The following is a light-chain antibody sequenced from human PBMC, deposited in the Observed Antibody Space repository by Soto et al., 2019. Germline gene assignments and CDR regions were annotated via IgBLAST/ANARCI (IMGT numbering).Light chain of an antibody. V-gene: IGKV3-15*01. J-gene: IGKJ5*01. CDR2: GAS. CDR1: QSVSSN. Sequence: EIVMTQSPATLSVSPGERATLSCRASQSVSSNLAWYQQKPGQAPRLLIYGASTRATGIPARISGSGSGTDFTLTISRLEPEDFAVYYCQQYGSSPITFGQGTRLEIK. CDR3: QQYGSSPIT.